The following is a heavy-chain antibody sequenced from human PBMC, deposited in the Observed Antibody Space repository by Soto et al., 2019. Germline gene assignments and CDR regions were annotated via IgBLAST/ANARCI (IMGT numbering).Heavy chain of an antibody. D-gene: IGHD4-17*01. Sequence: GGSLILSCAASGFAFSDPYMSWIRQAPGKGLEWISYISSSGSTIYYADSVKGRFTISRDNAKKSLYLQMDSLTADDTAVYYCARGGASVTTPFDYWGQGTQVTGSS. CDR2: ISSSGSTI. CDR3: ARGGASVTTPFDY. J-gene: IGHJ4*02. CDR1: GFAFSDPY. V-gene: IGHV3-11*01.